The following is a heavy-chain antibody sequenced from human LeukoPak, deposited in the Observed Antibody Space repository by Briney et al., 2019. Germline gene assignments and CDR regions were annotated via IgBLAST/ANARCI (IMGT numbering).Heavy chain of an antibody. V-gene: IGHV3-30*02. CDR2: IRYDGSNK. Sequence: GGSLRLSCAASGFTFSDYYMSWIREAPGKGLEWVAFIRYDGSNKYYADSVRGRFTISRDNSKNTLYLQMKSLRAEDTAVYYCAKGGGYEAQYYYYYLDVWGKGTTVTISS. CDR3: AKGGGYEAQYYYYYLDV. D-gene: IGHD5-12*01. CDR1: GFTFSDYY. J-gene: IGHJ6*03.